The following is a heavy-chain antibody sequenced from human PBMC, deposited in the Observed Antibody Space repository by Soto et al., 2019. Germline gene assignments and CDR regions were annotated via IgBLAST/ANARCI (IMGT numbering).Heavy chain of an antibody. J-gene: IGHJ5*02. V-gene: IGHV4-30-4*01. CDR1: GGSISSGDYY. CDR3: ARASMTLDDNWFDP. D-gene: IGHD2-21*02. CDR2: IYYSGST. Sequence: SETLSLTCTVSGGSISSGDYYWSWIRQPPGKGLEWIGYIYYSGSTYYNPSLKSRVTISVDTSKNQFSLKLSSVTAADTAVYYCARASMTLDDNWFDPWGQGTLVTVSS.